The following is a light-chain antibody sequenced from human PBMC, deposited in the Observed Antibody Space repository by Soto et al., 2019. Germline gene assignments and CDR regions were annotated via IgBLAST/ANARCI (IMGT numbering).Light chain of an antibody. CDR3: SSSTSDKRDYV. V-gene: IGLV2-14*01. CDR2: EVS. J-gene: IGLJ1*01. Sequence: SFLTQPTSVSESPGHSITISWTGTSSDVGAYTYVSWYQQHPGKAPKLMIYEVSNRPSGVSSRFSGSKYGNTASLTISGLQAEEEAHYSCSSSTSDKRDYVLGNGNKVNVL. CDR1: SSDVGAYTY.